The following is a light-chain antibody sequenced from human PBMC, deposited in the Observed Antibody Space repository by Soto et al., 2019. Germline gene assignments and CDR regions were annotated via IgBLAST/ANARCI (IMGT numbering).Light chain of an antibody. J-gene: IGKJ4*01. V-gene: IGKV1-5*03. CDR2: KTS. CDR3: KQYKSYPVT. CDR1: QNINNW. Sequence: DIQMTQSPSTLSASVGDRVTITCRASQNINNWLAWYQQKPGKAPKVLIYKTSNLESGVPSRFSGSGSGTEFTLTITSLQPDDFATYYCKQYKSYPVTFGGGTKVEIK.